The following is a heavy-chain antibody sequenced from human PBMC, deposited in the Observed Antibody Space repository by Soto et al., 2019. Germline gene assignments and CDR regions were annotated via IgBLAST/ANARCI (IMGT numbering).Heavy chain of an antibody. CDR2: IITIFGTA. Sequence: QVQLVQSGAEVKKPGSSVKVSCKASGGTFSSYAIIWVRQAPGQGLEWMGGIITIFGTANYAQKFQGRVTITADKSTSPDYMELSSLRSEDTAVYYCARLRRDGYNYQLGSWGQGTLVTVS. CDR1: GGTFSSYA. CDR3: ARLRRDGYNYQLGS. D-gene: IGHD5-12*01. J-gene: IGHJ4*02. V-gene: IGHV1-69*06.